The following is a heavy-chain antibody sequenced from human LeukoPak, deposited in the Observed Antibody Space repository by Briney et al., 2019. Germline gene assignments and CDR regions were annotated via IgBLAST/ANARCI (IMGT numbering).Heavy chain of an antibody. J-gene: IGHJ4*02. CDR3: ARDFIAVAGTADY. V-gene: IGHV1-69*05. Sequence: SVKVSCKASGGTFSSYAISWVRQAPGQGLEWMGGIIPIFGTANYAQKFQGRVTITTDESTSTAYMELSSLRSEDTAVYYCARDFIAVAGTADYWGQGTLVTVSS. D-gene: IGHD6-19*01. CDR1: GGTFSSYA. CDR2: IIPIFGTA.